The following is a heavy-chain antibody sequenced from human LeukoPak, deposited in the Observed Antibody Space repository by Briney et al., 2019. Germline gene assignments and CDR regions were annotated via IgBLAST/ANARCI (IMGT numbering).Heavy chain of an antibody. CDR1: GGSISSYY. D-gene: IGHD3-22*01. CDR2: IYHSGST. Sequence: SETLSLTCTVSGGSISSYYWSWIRQPAGKGLEWIGSIYHSGSTYYNPSLKSRVTISVDTSKNQFSLKLSSVTAADTAVYYCARGGGYYYDSSGYYFYWGQGTLVTVSS. V-gene: IGHV4-4*07. J-gene: IGHJ4*02. CDR3: ARGGGYYYDSSGYYFY.